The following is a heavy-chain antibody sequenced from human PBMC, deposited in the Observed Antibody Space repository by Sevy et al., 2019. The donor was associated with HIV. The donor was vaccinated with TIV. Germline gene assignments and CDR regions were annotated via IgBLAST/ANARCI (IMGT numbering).Heavy chain of an antibody. CDR2: VYKSGTT. CDR1: GGSVISGSFY. J-gene: IGHJ4*02. Sequence: SETLSLTCTVSGGSVISGSFYWNWIRQAPGKGLEWIGHVYKSGTTYYDTSLRSRVTISVDTSKNQFSLKVSSLTAADTAVYYCARDQDYFKYWGQGILVTVSS. CDR3: ARDQDYFKY. V-gene: IGHV4-61*01.